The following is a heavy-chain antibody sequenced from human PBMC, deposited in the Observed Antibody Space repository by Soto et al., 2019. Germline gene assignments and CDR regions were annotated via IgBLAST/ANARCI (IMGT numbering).Heavy chain of an antibody. CDR2: ISSSTSHT. CDR1: GFTFSDYY. D-gene: IGHD6-13*01. Sequence: QVQLVESGGGLVKPGGSLRLSCAVSGFTFSDYYMTWIRQAPGKGLEWVSYISSSTSHTNYADSVKGRFTISRDNAKNSLLLQMNILRAEDTAVYYCARGRGAAADYFDFWGQGTLVTVSS. CDR3: ARGRGAAADYFDF. J-gene: IGHJ4*02. V-gene: IGHV3-11*05.